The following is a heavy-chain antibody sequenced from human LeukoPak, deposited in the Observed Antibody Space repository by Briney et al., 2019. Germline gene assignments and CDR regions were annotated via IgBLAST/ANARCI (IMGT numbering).Heavy chain of an antibody. CDR3: ANEGDTAMDY. J-gene: IGHJ4*02. CDR2: VYYSGST. D-gene: IGHD5-18*01. CDR1: GGSISSSSYY. V-gene: IGHV4-39*01. Sequence: SETLSLTCTVSGGSISSSSYYWGWMRQPPGKGLEWIGSVYYSGSTYYDPSLNGRVTIYVDTSKNQFSLKLSSVPAAHTDEYYCANEGDTAMDYWGQGTLVTVSS.